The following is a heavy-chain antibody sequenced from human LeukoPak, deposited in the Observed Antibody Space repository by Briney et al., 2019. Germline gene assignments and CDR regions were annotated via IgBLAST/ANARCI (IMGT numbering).Heavy chain of an antibody. V-gene: IGHV3-21*01. J-gene: IGHJ4*02. D-gene: IGHD3-22*01. Sequence: KPGGSLRLSCAASGFTFSSYSMNWVRQAPGKGLEWVSSISSSSSYIYYADSVKGRSTISRDNAKNSLYLQMNSLRAEDTAVYYCARDGDYFDSSGYYPHFDYWGQGTLVTVSS. CDR1: GFTFSSYS. CDR2: ISSSSSYI. CDR3: ARDGDYFDSSGYYPHFDY.